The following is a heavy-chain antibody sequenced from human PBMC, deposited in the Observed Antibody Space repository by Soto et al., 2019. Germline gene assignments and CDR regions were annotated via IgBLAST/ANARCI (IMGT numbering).Heavy chain of an antibody. CDR1: GRSLSRYY. CDR3: ARAPRGNYGYPSYSDY. CDR2: IYYSGST. Sequence: PSETLSLTCTVSGRSLSRYYWSWIRQPPGKGLEWIGYIYYSGSTNYNPSLKSRVTISVDTSKNQFSLKLSSVTAADTAVYYCARAPRGNYGYPSYSDYWGQGTLVTVSS. J-gene: IGHJ4*02. V-gene: IGHV4-59*01. D-gene: IGHD3-10*01.